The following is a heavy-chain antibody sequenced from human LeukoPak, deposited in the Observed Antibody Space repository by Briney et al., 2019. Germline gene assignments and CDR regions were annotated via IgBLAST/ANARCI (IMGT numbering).Heavy chain of an antibody. V-gene: IGHV4-61*01. CDR3: ASGSGSWIYFDY. Sequence: SETLSLTCTVSSGSISNSNYYWSWIRQPPGKGLEWIGYIYYSGSTNYNPSLKSRVTISVDTSKNQFSLKLSSVTAADTAVYYCASGSGSWIYFDYWGQGTLVTVSS. CDR2: IYYSGST. CDR1: SGSISNSNYY. J-gene: IGHJ4*02. D-gene: IGHD1-26*01.